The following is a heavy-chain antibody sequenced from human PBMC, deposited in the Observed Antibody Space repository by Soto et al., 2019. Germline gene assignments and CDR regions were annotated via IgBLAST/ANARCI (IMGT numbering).Heavy chain of an antibody. V-gene: IGHV3-74*01. CDR1: GFTFSTYY. CDR3: ATVATGSSDWFDP. J-gene: IGHJ5*02. D-gene: IGHD1-26*01. CDR2: INSDGSRT. Sequence: EVQLVESGGGLGQPGGSLRLSCAASGFTFSTYYMHWVRQAPGKGLVWVSRINSDGSRTNYADSVKGRFTTFRDNAKNTLYLRLNSLTAEDTAVYYCATVATGSSDWFDPWGQGTLVTVSS.